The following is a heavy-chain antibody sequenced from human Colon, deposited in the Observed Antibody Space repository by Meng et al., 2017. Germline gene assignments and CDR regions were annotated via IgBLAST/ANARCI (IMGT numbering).Heavy chain of an antibody. CDR2: TYYRSKWYK. V-gene: IGHV6-1*01. J-gene: IGHJ4*02. CDR1: GDSVSSNTAA. D-gene: IGHD5-18*01. CDR3: ARDHGYSYGLPLDY. Sequence: QVQRQQSGPGRVKPSQNLPPPCVISGDSVSSNTAAWNWIRQSPSRGLEWLGRTYYRSKWYKEYAVSVKSRMTFNADTSKNQVSLQVNSVTPEDTAVYYCARDHGYSYGLPLDYWGQGILVTVSS.